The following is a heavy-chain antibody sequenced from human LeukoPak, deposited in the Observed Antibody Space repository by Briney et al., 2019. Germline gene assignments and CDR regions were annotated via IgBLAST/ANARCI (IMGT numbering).Heavy chain of an antibody. Sequence: SETLSFTCTGYGCTISSRPYYWGWLGQPPGKGLEWLGSCDYSGYTYYQPSLKSRVTISVDTSKNQFSLKLSSVTAADTAIYYCAKHYMGSSYNRALDYWGQGTLVTVSS. J-gene: IGHJ4*02. CDR3: AKHYMGSSYNRALDY. D-gene: IGHD3-10*01. CDR1: GCTISSRPYY. V-gene: IGHV4-39*01. CDR2: CDYSGYT.